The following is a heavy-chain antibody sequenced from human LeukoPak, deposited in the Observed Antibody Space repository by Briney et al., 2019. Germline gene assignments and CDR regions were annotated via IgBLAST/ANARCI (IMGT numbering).Heavy chain of an antibody. CDR1: GGSISSSSYY. CDR3: AREWYYDSSGYYYLDAFDI. V-gene: IGHV4-39*07. J-gene: IGHJ3*02. CDR2: IYYSGST. D-gene: IGHD3-22*01. Sequence: ETLSLTCTVSGGSISSSSYYWGWIRQPPGKGLEWIGSIYYSGSTYYNPSLKSRVTISVDTSKNQFSLKLSSVTAADTAVYYCAREWYYDSSGYYYLDAFDIWGQGTMVTVSS.